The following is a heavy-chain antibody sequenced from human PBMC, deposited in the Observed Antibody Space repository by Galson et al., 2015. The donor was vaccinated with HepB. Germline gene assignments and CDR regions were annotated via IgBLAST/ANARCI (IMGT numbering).Heavy chain of an antibody. Sequence: SVKVSCKASGYTFTSYGISWVRQAPGQGLEWMGIINPSGGSTSYAQKFQGRVTMTRDTSTSTVYMELSSLRSEDTAVYYCARAGGGSLAFDIWGQGTMVTVSS. V-gene: IGHV1-46*01. J-gene: IGHJ3*02. CDR3: ARAGGGSLAFDI. CDR1: GYTFTSYG. CDR2: INPSGGST. D-gene: IGHD2-15*01.